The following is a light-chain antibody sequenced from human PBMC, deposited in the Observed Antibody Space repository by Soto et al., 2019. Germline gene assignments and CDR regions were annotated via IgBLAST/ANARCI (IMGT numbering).Light chain of an antibody. J-gene: IGKJ5*01. CDR2: AAS. Sequence: DIQMTPSPSSVSASVGDRVTISCQASQGISRSLAWYQQKPGKAPKLLIYAASSLQSGVPSRFSGSGFATDFTLTISSLQPEDSAIYYCQQADTFPITFGQGTRLEI. CDR3: QQADTFPIT. V-gene: IGKV1D-12*01. CDR1: QGISRS.